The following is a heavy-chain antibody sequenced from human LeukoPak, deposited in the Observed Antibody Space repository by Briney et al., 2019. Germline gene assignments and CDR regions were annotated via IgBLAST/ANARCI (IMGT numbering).Heavy chain of an antibody. D-gene: IGHD5-18*01. V-gene: IGHV3-30*03. CDR1: GFTFSSYG. Sequence: PGGSLRLSCAASGFTFSSYGMHWVRQAPGKGLEWVAVISYDGSNKYYADSVKGRFTISRDNAKNSLYLQMNSLRAEDTAVYYCARAGSGYSYGFYYYYMDVWGKGTTVTVSS. CDR3: ARAGSGYSYGFYYYYMDV. CDR2: ISYDGSNK. J-gene: IGHJ6*03.